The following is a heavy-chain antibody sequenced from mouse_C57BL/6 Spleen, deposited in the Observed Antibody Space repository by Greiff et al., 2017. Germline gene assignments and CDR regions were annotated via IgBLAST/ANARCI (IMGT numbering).Heavy chain of an antibody. V-gene: IGHV14-2*01. CDR3: ALLRYGSSYAMDY. D-gene: IGHD1-1*01. CDR1: GFNIKDYY. Sequence: VQLQQSGAELVKPGASVKLSCTASGFNIKDYYMHWVKQRTEQGLEWIGRIDPEDGETKYAPKFPGKATITADTSSNTAYLQLSSLTSEDTAVYYCALLRYGSSYAMDYWGQGTSVTVSS. J-gene: IGHJ4*01. CDR2: IDPEDGET.